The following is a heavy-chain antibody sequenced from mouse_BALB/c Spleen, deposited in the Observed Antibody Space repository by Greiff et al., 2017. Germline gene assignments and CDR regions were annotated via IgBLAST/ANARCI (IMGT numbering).Heavy chain of an antibody. V-gene: IGHV14-4*02. CDR3: SAPGTRFAY. D-gene: IGHD4-1*01. J-gene: IGHJ3*01. CDR2: IDPENGDT. CDR1: GFNINDYY. Sequence: VQLQQSGAELVRPGASVKLSCTASGFNINDYYMHWVKQRPEQGLEWIGWIDPENGDTEYAPKFQGKATMTADTSSNTAYLQLSSLTSEDTAVYYCSAPGTRFAYWGQGTLVTVSA.